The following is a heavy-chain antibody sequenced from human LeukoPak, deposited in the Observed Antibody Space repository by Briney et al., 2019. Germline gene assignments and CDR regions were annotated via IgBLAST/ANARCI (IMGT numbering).Heavy chain of an antibody. J-gene: IGHJ4*02. V-gene: IGHV1-2*02. Sequence: ASVKVSCKASGYTFTGYYMHWVGQAPGKGLDGMGWINPKSGGTNYAQKFQGRVTMTRDTSISTAYMELSRLRSDDTAVYYCARSPGHYDFWSGYYYYFDYWGQGTLVTVSS. CDR3: ARSPGHYDFWSGYYYYFDY. D-gene: IGHD3-3*01. CDR2: INPKSGGT. CDR1: GYTFTGYY.